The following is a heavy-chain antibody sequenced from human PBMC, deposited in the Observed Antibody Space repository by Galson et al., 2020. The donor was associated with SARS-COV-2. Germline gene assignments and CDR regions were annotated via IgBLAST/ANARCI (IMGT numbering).Heavy chain of an antibody. D-gene: IGHD3-22*01. J-gene: IGHJ3*02. V-gene: IGHV4-31*03. Sequence: ETSETLSLTCTVSGGSISSGGYYWSWIRQHPGKGLEWIGYIYYSVSTYYNPSLKSRVTISVDTSKNQFSLKLSSVTAADTAVYYCARATGRITMIVVVIDAFDIWGQGTMVTVSS. CDR2: IYYSVST. CDR1: GGSISSGGYY. CDR3: ARATGRITMIVVVIDAFDI.